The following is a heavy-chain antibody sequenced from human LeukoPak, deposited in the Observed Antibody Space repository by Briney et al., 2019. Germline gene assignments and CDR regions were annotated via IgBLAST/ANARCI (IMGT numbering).Heavy chain of an antibody. V-gene: IGHV3-53*01. J-gene: IGHJ4*02. CDR3: AKVHYPITMIVVVITTTGFDY. D-gene: IGHD3-22*01. CDR1: GFTISNYY. Sequence: GGSLRLSCAASGFTISNYYMSWVRQAPGKGLEWVSVIYTGGNTYYTDAVKGRFTISRHNSKNTLYLQMNNLRAEDTAVYYCAKVHYPITMIVVVITTTGFDYWGQGTLVTVSS. CDR2: IYTGGNT.